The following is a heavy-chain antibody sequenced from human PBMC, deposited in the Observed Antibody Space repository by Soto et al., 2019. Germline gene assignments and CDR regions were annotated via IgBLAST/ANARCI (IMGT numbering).Heavy chain of an antibody. CDR1: GGSISSYY. CDR3: ARAGVAVAGTAYYYGMDV. D-gene: IGHD6-19*01. CDR2: IYTSGRT. V-gene: IGHV4-4*07. J-gene: IGHJ6*02. Sequence: QVQLQESGPGLVKPSETLSLTCTVSGGSISSYYWSWIRQPAGKGLEWIGRIYTSGRTNYNPSLNSRDTMSVDTSKNQFSRKLSSVTATDTAVYYCARAGVAVAGTAYYYGMDVWGQGTTVTVSS.